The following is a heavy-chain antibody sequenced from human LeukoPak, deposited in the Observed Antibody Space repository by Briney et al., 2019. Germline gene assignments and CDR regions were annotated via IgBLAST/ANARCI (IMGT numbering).Heavy chain of an antibody. D-gene: IGHD2-2*01. V-gene: IGHV1-69*13. Sequence: SVKVSCKASGGTFSSYAISWVRQAPGQGLEWMGGIIPIFGTANYAQKFQGRVTITADESTSTASMELSRLRSDDTAVYYCARGLRGSPAFDCWGQGTLVTVSS. CDR2: IIPIFGTA. CDR3: ARGLRGSPAFDC. J-gene: IGHJ4*02. CDR1: GGTFSSYA.